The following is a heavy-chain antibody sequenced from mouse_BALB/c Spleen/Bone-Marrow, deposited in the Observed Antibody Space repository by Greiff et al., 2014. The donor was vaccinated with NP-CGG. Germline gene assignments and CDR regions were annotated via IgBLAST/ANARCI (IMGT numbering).Heavy chain of an antibody. CDR2: INLYNDGT. D-gene: IGHD2-1*01. CDR1: GYSFTDHT. J-gene: IGHJ2*01. Sequence: EVQLQQSGPELVKPGASMKISCKTSGYSFTDHTMNWVKQSHGKNLEWIGLINLYNDGTSYNQKFKGKATLTVDKSSSTAYMELLNLTTEDSAVYFCAYGNFGYWGQGTPLTVSA. V-gene: IGHV1-26*01. CDR3: AYGNFGY.